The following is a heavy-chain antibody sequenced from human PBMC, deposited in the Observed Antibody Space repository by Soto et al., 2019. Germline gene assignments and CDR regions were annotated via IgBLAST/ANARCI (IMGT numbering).Heavy chain of an antibody. Sequence: PSETLSLTCTVSGDSISGGYYWTWSRHHPGKGLEWIGYIYHSGYTYYSPSLESRLTLSVDTSKNQFSLKLSSVTAADTAVYYCARQSLDGSGNFMRQPDAVDVWGQGTMVNV. CDR2: IYHSGYT. J-gene: IGHJ3*01. D-gene: IGHD3-22*01. CDR1: GDSISGGYY. V-gene: IGHV4-31*03. CDR3: ARQSLDGSGNFMRQPDAVDV.